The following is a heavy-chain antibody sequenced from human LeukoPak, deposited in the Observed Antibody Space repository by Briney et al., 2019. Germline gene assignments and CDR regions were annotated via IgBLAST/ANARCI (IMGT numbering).Heavy chain of an antibody. Sequence: GGSLRLSCAASGFTFSNAWMSWVRQAPGKGLEWVGRNKSKTDGGTTDYAAPVKGRFTISRDDSKNTLYLQMNSLKTEDTAVYYCTTPWELPPNYWGQGTLVTVSS. J-gene: IGHJ4*02. CDR3: TTPWELPPNY. V-gene: IGHV3-15*01. CDR1: GFTFSNAW. CDR2: NKSKTDGGTT. D-gene: IGHD1-26*01.